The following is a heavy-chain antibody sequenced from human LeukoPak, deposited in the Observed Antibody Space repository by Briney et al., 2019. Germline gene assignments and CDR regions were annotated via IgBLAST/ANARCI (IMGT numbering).Heavy chain of an antibody. V-gene: IGHV4-4*02. CDR1: GGSISSSNW. Sequence: PSETLSLTCAVSGGSISSSNWWSWVRQPPGKGLEWIGEIYHSGSTNYNPSLKSRVTISVDKSKNQFSLKLSSVTAADTAVYYCARDMRSSSSTRRGGFQHWGQGTLVTVSS. CDR3: ARDMRSSSSTRRGGFQH. CDR2: IYHSGST. D-gene: IGHD6-13*01. J-gene: IGHJ1*01.